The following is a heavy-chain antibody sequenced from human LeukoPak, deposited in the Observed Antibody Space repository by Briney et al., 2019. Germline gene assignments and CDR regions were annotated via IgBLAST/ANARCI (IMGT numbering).Heavy chain of an antibody. CDR1: GGTFISYA. Sequence: ASVKVSCKASGGTFISYAISWVRQAPGQGLEWMGRIIPILGIANYAQKFQGRVTITADKSTSTAYVELSSLRSEDTAVYYCARGGSSSWYRFDYWGQGTLVTVSS. V-gene: IGHV1-69*04. CDR2: IIPILGIA. J-gene: IGHJ4*02. D-gene: IGHD6-13*01. CDR3: ARGGSSSWYRFDY.